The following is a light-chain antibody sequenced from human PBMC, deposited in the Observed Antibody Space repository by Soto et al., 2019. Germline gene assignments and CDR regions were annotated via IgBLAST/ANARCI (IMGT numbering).Light chain of an antibody. J-gene: IGLJ1*01. CDR2: EVT. Sequence: QSALTQPPSVSGSPRQSVTISCTGTNSDVGRYNRVSWYQQAPGTAPKLMIYEVTNRPSGVPDRFSGSKSGNTASLTFAGLQAEDEADYYCSSYTSSNTYVFGTGTKVTVL. V-gene: IGLV2-18*02. CDR3: SSYTSSNTYV. CDR1: NSDVGRYNR.